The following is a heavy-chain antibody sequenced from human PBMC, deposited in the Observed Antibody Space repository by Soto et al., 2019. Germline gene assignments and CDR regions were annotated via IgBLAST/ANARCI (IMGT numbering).Heavy chain of an antibody. CDR2: ISAYNGNT. Sequence: ASVKVSCKASGYTFTSYGISWVRQAPGQGLEWMGWISAYNGNTNYAQKLQGRVTMTTDTSTSTAYMELRSLRSDDTAVYYCARDTYDFWRSYYDRMDVWGQGTTVTV. CDR1: GYTFTSYG. V-gene: IGHV1-18*01. J-gene: IGHJ6*02. CDR3: ARDTYDFWRSYYDRMDV. D-gene: IGHD3-3*01.